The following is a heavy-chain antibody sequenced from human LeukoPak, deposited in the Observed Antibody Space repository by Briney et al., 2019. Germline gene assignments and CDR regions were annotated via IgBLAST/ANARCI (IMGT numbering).Heavy chain of an antibody. Sequence: SVKVSCKASGGTFSSYAISWVRQAPGQGLEWMGRIIPILGIANYAQKFQGRVTITADKSTSTAYMELSSLRSEDTAVYYCARDYYGSGSYLPNYWGQGPLVTVSS. CDR3: ARDYYGSGSYLPNY. CDR2: IIPILGIA. CDR1: GGTFSSYA. J-gene: IGHJ4*02. D-gene: IGHD3-10*01. V-gene: IGHV1-69*04.